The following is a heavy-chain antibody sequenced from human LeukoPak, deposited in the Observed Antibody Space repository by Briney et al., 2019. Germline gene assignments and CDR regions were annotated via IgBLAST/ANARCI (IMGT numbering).Heavy chain of an antibody. CDR3: ARFVAWYFDY. V-gene: IGHV4-39*07. Sequence: SETLSLTCTVSGGSISSSSYYWGWIRQPPGKGLEWIGSIYYSGSTYYNPSLKSRVTISVDRSKNQFSLKLSSVTAADTAVYYCARFVAWYFDYWGQGTLVTVSS. CDR1: GGSISSSSYY. J-gene: IGHJ4*02. CDR2: IYYSGST.